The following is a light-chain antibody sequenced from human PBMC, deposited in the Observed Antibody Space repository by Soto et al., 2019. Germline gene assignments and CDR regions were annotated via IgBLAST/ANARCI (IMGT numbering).Light chain of an antibody. CDR1: QSISSY. V-gene: IGKV1-39*01. J-gene: IGKJ2*01. CDR2: AAS. Sequence: DIQMTQSPSSLSASVVDRVTITCRASQSISSYLNWYQQKPGKAPKLLIHAASSLESGVPSRFSGSGSGTDFTLTISSLQPEDSATYYCQQSYSIPVTFGQGTKVDIK. CDR3: QQSYSIPVT.